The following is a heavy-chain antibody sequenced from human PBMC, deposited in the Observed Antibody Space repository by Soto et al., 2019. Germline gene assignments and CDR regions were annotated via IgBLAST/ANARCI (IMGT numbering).Heavy chain of an antibody. CDR3: ARDFYDSVGYTWFDS. J-gene: IGHJ5*01. D-gene: IGHD3-22*01. CDR2: IHNSGTS. CDR1: GDTSTSYY. V-gene: IGHV4-59*01. Sequence: KPSETLSLTCTVSGDTSTSYYWGWIRQAPGKGLEWIGHIHNSGTSTHNPSLNGRVTISIDMSKKQFSLKLTSLTSADTAVYYCARDFYDSVGYTWFDSWSQGTRVTVSS.